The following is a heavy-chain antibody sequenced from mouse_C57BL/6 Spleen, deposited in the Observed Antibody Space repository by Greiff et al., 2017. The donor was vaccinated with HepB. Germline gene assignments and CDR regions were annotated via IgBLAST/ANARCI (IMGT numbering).Heavy chain of an antibody. CDR3: ARLTYYYGSEGVFDY. CDR2: INYDGSST. V-gene: IGHV5-16*01. CDR1: GFTFSDYY. J-gene: IGHJ2*01. Sequence: EVKLVESEGGLVQPGSSMKLSCTASGFTFSDYYMAWVRQVPEKGLEWVANINYDGSSTYYLDSLKSRFIISRDNAKNILYLQMSSLKSEDTATYYCARLTYYYGSEGVFDYWGQGTTLTVSS. D-gene: IGHD1-1*01.